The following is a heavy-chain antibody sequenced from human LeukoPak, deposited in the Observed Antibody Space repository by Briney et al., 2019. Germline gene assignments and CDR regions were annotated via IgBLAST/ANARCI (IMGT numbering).Heavy chain of an antibody. CDR1: GGSISSGSYY. V-gene: IGHV4-61*02. Sequence: PSETLSLTCTVSGGSISSGSYYWTWIRQPAVKGLEWIGRIYTSGSTNYNPSLKSRVTISVDTSKNQFSLKLSSVTAADTAVYYCARSGAAGGAFDIWGQGTMVTVSS. D-gene: IGHD6-13*01. J-gene: IGHJ3*02. CDR2: IYTSGST. CDR3: ARSGAAGGAFDI.